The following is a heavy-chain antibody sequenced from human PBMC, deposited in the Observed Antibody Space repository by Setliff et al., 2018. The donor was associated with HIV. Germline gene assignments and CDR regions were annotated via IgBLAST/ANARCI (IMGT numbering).Heavy chain of an antibody. CDR2: ISSSSSYI. D-gene: IGHD2-21*01. J-gene: IGHJ4*02. CDR1: GFTFSSYS. Sequence: GGSLRLSCAASGFTFSSYSMNWVRQAPGKGLEWVSSISSSSSYIYYADSVKGRFTIARNNAKNSLYLQLNSLSAEDAAVYYCARLLHNAYWGQGTLVTVSS. V-gene: IGHV3-21*01. CDR3: ARLLHNAY.